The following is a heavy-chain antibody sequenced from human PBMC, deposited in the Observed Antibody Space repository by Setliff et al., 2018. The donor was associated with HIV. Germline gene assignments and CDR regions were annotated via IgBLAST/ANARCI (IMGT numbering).Heavy chain of an antibody. CDR1: GGSFTDIGGSFTDYY. CDR3: ARGLRSSTYYYYYYMDV. J-gene: IGHJ6*03. D-gene: IGHD6-6*01. V-gene: IGHV4-34*01. CDR2: INHSGST. Sequence: SETLSLTCAVFGGSFTDIGGSFTDYYWIWIRQPPGKGLEWIGEINHSGSTHYNPSLKSRFTISVDTSKNQFSLKLSSVTAADTAVYYCARGLRSSTYYYYYYMDVWGKGTTVTVSS.